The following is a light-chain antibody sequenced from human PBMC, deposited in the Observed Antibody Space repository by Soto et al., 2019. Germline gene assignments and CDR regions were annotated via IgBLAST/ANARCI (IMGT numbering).Light chain of an antibody. Sequence: QPVLTQSPSASASLGASVKLTCTLNSGHSSNAIAWHQQQPEKGPRYLMKLNSDGSHSKGDGIPDRFSGSSSGAERYLTISGLQSEDEADYYCQTWGTGANWVFGGGTKLTVL. CDR2: LNSDGSH. J-gene: IGLJ3*02. CDR1: SGHSSNA. V-gene: IGLV4-69*01. CDR3: QTWGTGANWV.